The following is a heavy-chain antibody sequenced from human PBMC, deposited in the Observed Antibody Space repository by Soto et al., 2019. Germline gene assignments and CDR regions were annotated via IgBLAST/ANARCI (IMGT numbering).Heavy chain of an antibody. J-gene: IGHJ4*02. CDR2: ISYDGSNK. CDR3: AKDVCSGGSCYFFLGHGLGYDY. CDR1: GFTFSSYG. V-gene: IGHV3-30*18. Sequence: QVQLVESGGGVVQPGRSLRLSCAASGFTFSSYGMHWVRQAPGKGLERVAVISYDGSNKYYADSVKGRFTISRDNSKNTVCLRMISPRAEDTSVYYCAKDVCSGGSCYFFLGHGLGYDYWGQGTLVSVSS. D-gene: IGHD2-15*01.